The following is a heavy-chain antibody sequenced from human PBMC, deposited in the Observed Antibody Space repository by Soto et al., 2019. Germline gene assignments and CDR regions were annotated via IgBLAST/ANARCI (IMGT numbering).Heavy chain of an antibody. V-gene: IGHV1-18*01. CDR3: ARDRGVAPPVAGNTHYYYYMDV. CDR2: ISGFNGKT. D-gene: IGHD6-19*01. CDR1: GYSFTNYG. J-gene: IGHJ6*03. Sequence: QDQLVQSGAEVKKPGASVTVSCKASGYSFTNYGITWVRQAPGQGLEWMGWISGFNGKTHYAQKHQGRVTMTTDASTSTAYMELRSLRSDDTAVYYCARDRGVAPPVAGNTHYYYYMDVWGKGTTVTVSS.